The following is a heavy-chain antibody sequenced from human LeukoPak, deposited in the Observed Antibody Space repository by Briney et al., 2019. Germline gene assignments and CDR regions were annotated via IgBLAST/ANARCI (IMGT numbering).Heavy chain of an antibody. CDR1: GNSISSYY. Sequence: PSETLSLTCTVSGNSISSYYWSWIRQPAGKGLEWIGRIYTSGSTNYNPSLKGRVTMSVDTSKNQFSLNLSSVTAADTAVYYCARETTGLARYFDYWGQGTLVTVSS. J-gene: IGHJ4*02. CDR3: ARETTGLARYFDY. V-gene: IGHV4-4*07. CDR2: IYTSGST. D-gene: IGHD4-11*01.